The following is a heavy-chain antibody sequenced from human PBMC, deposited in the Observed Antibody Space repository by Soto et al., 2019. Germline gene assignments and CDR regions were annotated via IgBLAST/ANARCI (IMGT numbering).Heavy chain of an antibody. J-gene: IGHJ4*02. CDR2: IRNKPNSHTT. D-gene: IGHD6-19*01. CDR1: GFTFSDQY. CDR3: ARGYRSGWSGSYFDY. V-gene: IGHV3-72*01. Sequence: EVQLVESGGGLVQPGGSLRLSCATSGFTFSDQYMDWVRQAPGKGLEWVGRIRNKPNSHTTEYAASVKGRFTISRDDSKNLLYLQMDRLKTEDQGVDYCARGYRSGWSGSYFDYWGQGTLVTVSS.